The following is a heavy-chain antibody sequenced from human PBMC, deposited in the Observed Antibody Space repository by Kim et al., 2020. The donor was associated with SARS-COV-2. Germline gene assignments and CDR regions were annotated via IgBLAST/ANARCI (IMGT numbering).Heavy chain of an antibody. D-gene: IGHD3-9*01. V-gene: IGHV3-43*02. CDR1: GFTFDDYG. Sequence: GGSLRLSCAASGFTFDDYGMHWVRQAPGKGLEWVALIKGDGGETYYVDSVKGRFTISRDNSNNSLYLQMNSLRTEDTAVYYCAKDSRYYNPLTLYYLPYYFLGIAVCGEGTTVTVSS. CDR2: IKGDGGET. J-gene: IGHJ6*04. CDR3: AKDSRYYNPLTLYYLPYYFLGIAV.